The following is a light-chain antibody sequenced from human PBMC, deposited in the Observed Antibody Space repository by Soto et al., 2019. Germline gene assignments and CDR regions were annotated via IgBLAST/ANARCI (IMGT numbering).Light chain of an antibody. Sequence: QSALTQPASVSGSPGQSLTISCTGTSSDVGYYNYVSWYQQHPGKAPKLMIYEVSKRPSGVSNRFSGSKSGNTASLTISGLQAEDEADYYCSSYTGSSTLYVFGTGTKVTVL. CDR2: EVS. V-gene: IGLV2-14*01. CDR1: SSDVGYYNY. J-gene: IGLJ1*01. CDR3: SSYTGSSTLYV.